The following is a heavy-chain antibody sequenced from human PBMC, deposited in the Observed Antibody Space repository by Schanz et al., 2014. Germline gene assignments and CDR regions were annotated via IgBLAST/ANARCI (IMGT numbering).Heavy chain of an antibody. CDR3: ARDSIIRDMGPFDP. Sequence: EVQLLESGGGLVQPGGSLRLSCAASGFMFSDYCFNWVRQAPGKGLEWIAYIGYSGVPIYYANSVKGRFTVSRDNAKNSVHLQMNGLRAEDTAVYYCARDSIIRDMGPFDPWGQGTLVVVSS. V-gene: IGHV3-48*04. J-gene: IGHJ5*02. CDR1: GFMFSDYC. CDR2: IGYSGVPI.